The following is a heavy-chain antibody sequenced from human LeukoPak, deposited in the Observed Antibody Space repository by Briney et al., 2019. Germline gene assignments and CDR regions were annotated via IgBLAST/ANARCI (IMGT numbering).Heavy chain of an antibody. CDR3: AKDRAYYDSSGLFDY. D-gene: IGHD3-22*01. CDR1: GFTFSSYD. V-gene: IGHV3-23*01. Sequence: GGSLRLSCAASGFTFSSYDMSWVRQAPGKGLEWVSDISGSGGRTHYADSVKGGFTISRDNSKNTLYLQMNSLRAEDTAVYYCAKDRAYYDSSGLFDYWGQGTLVTVSS. J-gene: IGHJ4*02. CDR2: ISGSGGRT.